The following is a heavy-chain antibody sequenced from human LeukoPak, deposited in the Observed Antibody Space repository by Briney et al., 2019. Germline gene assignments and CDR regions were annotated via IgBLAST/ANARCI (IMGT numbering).Heavy chain of an antibody. CDR3: TRADGDYDDRFFDY. Sequence: GGSLRLSCTASGFTFGDYAMSWVRQAPGKGLEGVGFIRSKAYGGTTEYAASVKGRFTISRDDSKSIAYLQMNGLQTEDTALYYCTRADGDYDDRFFDYWGQGTPVIVSS. CDR1: GFTFGDYA. J-gene: IGHJ4*02. CDR2: IRSKAYGGTT. D-gene: IGHD4-17*01. V-gene: IGHV3-49*04.